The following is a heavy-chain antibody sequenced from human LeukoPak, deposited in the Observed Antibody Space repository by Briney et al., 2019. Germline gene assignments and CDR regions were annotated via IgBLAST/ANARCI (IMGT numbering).Heavy chain of an antibody. CDR2: IYHSGST. CDR3: ARHYSQWYFDL. J-gene: IGHJ2*01. CDR1: GGSISSGAY. V-gene: IGHV4-38-2*01. Sequence: NPSETLSLTCAVSGGSISSGAYWGWVRQPPGKGLEWIGTIYHSGSTYYNPSLKSRVTISIDTSKNQFSLKLSSVTAADTAVYYCARHYSQWYFDLWGRGTLVTVSS. D-gene: IGHD4-11*01.